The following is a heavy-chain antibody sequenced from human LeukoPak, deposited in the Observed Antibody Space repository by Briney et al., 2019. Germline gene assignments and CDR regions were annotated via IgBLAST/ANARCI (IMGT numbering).Heavy chain of an antibody. CDR3: ARVHSKIYGMDV. CDR1: GYTFTGYY. CDR2: INPNSGGT. J-gene: IGHJ6*02. Sequence: GASVKVSCKASGYTFTGYYIHWVRQAPGQGLEWMGWINPNSGGTNYAQKFQGRVTMTRDTSISTAYMELSRLRSDDTAVYYCARVHSKIYGMDVWGQGTTVTVSS. V-gene: IGHV1-2*02.